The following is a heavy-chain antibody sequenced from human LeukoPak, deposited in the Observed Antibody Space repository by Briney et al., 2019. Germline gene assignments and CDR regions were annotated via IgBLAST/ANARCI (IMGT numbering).Heavy chain of an antibody. CDR3: ARDKSGSGSYIDY. CDR2: ISGYNGNT. V-gene: IGHV1-18*01. J-gene: IGHJ4*02. CDR1: GYTFTSYG. Sequence: ASVTVSCKASGYTFTSYGISWVRQAPGQGLEWMGWISGYNGNTNYAQNLQGRVTVTTDTSTSTAYMELRSLTSDDTAVYYCARDKSGSGSYIDYWGQGTLVTVSS. D-gene: IGHD3-10*01.